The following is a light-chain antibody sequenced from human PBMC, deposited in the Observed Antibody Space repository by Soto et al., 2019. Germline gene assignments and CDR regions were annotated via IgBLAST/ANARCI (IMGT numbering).Light chain of an antibody. CDR2: GAS. CDR1: QSVASTY. J-gene: IGKJ5*01. CDR3: QQYAGSPT. V-gene: IGKV3-20*01. Sequence: EIVLTQSPGTLSLSPGERATLSCWASQSVASTYLGWYQQKPGQAPGLLIYGASSRATGIPDRFSGSGSGTDFTLTISRLEPEDFALYYCQQYAGSPTFGQGTRLEIK.